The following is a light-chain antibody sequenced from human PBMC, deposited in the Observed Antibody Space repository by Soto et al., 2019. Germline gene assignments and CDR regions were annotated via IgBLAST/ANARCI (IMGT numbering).Light chain of an antibody. J-gene: IGLJ2*01. CDR3: SSYTSSNTVI. CDR1: SSDVGGYNH. Sequence: QSVLTQPASVSGSPGQSITVSCTGTSSDVGGYNHVCWYQQHPGKAPKLMIYDVSNRPSGVSYRFSGSKSGNTASLTISGLQAEDEADYYCSSYTSSNTVIFGGGTKVTVL. CDR2: DVS. V-gene: IGLV2-14*01.